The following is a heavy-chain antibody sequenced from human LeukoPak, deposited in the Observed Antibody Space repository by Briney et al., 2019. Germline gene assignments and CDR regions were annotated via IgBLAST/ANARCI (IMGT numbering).Heavy chain of an antibody. CDR3: ARGRITGTTLNY. Sequence: ASVKVSCKASGYTFTSYDINWVRQATGQGLEWMGWMNPNSGNTGYAQRFQGRVTMTRNTSISTAYMELSSLRSEDTAVYYCARGRITGTTLNYWGQGTLVTVSS. CDR2: MNPNSGNT. J-gene: IGHJ4*02. D-gene: IGHD1-20*01. CDR1: GYTFTSYD. V-gene: IGHV1-8*01.